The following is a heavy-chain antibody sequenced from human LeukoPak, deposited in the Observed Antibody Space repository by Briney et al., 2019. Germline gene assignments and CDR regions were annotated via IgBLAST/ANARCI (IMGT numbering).Heavy chain of an antibody. CDR3: AKDPLPSLRFLEWFSFDY. Sequence: SETLSLTCAVYGGSFSGYYWSWIRQPPGKGLEWIGEINHSGSTNYNPSLKSRVTISVDTSKNQFSLKLSSVTAADTAVYYCAKDPLPSLRFLEWFSFDYWGQGTLVTVSS. CDR1: GGSFSGYY. V-gene: IGHV4-34*01. D-gene: IGHD3-3*01. J-gene: IGHJ4*02. CDR2: INHSGST.